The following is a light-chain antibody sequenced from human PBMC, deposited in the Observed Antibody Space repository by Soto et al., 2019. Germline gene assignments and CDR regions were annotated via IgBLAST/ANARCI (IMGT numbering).Light chain of an antibody. J-gene: IGLJ3*02. CDR1: SSNIGSNT. CDR2: SDN. Sequence: QSVLTQPPSASGTPGQRVTISCSGSSSNIGSNTVNWYQQFPGMAPKLLIYSDNQRPSGVPDRFSGSKSGTSASLAISGLQSEDEADYYCASYDDSLDGPMVFGGGTKLTVL. CDR3: ASYDDSLDGPMV. V-gene: IGLV1-44*01.